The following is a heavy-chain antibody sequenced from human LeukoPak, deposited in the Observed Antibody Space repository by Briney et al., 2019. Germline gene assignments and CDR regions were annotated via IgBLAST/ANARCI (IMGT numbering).Heavy chain of an antibody. CDR3: ARRTGTAGGNHFDY. CDR1: GGSISTSSHY. V-gene: IGHV4-39*01. J-gene: IGHJ4*02. CDR2: GYYSGST. D-gene: IGHD1/OR15-1a*01. Sequence: SETLSLTCTVSGGSISTSSHYWGWIRQPPGKGLEWIGSGYYSGSTHYSPSLKSRVTISVDTSKNQFSLNLSSMTAADTAVYYCARRTGTAGGNHFDYWGQGTLVTVSS.